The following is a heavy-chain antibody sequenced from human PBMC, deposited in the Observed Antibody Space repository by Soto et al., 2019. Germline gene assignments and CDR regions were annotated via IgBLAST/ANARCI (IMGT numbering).Heavy chain of an antibody. V-gene: IGHV1-46*01. CDR1: GYTFTNYY. CDR3: ARGIWNIEEMIYGFYFDP. CDR2: IHYSGATP. D-gene: IGHD2-8*01. Sequence: ASVKVSCKASGYTFTNYYMHWVRQAPGQGLEWMGVIHYSGATPTYAQKFQGRVTMARDTSTSTVYVELSSLTSEDTAVYYCARGIWNIEEMIYGFYFDPWGPGTLVTVSS. J-gene: IGHJ5*02.